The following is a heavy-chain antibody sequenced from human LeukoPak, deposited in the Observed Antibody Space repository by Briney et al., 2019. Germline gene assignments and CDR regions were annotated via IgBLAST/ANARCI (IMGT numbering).Heavy chain of an antibody. CDR2: ISAYNGNT. CDR3: ARKMVRGAPSHWFDP. J-gene: IGHJ5*02. CDR1: GYTFTSYG. Sequence: ASVKVSCKASGYTFTSYGISWVRQAPGQGLEWMGWISAYNGNTNYAQKLQGRVTMTTDTSTSTAYMELRSLRSDDTAVYYCARKMVRGAPSHWFDPWGQGTLVTVSS. D-gene: IGHD3-10*01. V-gene: IGHV1-18*01.